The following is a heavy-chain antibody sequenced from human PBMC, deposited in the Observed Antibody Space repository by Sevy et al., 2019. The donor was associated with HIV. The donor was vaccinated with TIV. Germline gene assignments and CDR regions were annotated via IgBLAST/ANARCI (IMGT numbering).Heavy chain of an antibody. D-gene: IGHD3-22*01. J-gene: IGHJ4*02. V-gene: IGHV3-7*03. Sequence: GGSLRLSCAASGFTFSSYWMSWVRQAPGKGLEWVANIKQDGSEKYYVDSVKGRITISRDNAKNSLYLQMNSLRAEDTAVYYCARVSAYYYDSSGHRDYWGQGTLVTVSS. CDR2: IKQDGSEK. CDR1: GFTFSSYW. CDR3: ARVSAYYYDSSGHRDY.